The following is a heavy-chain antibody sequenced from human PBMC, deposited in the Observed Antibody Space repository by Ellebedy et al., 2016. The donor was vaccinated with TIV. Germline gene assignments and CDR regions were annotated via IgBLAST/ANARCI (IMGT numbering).Heavy chain of an antibody. J-gene: IGHJ5*02. Sequence: GESLKISCAASGFNFRSYWMTWVRQAPGKGLEWVAKIRQEGDEIYYVESVKGRFTISRDDAKNSLFLQMNSLRVEDTAVYYCARRASYGDYAVQVNPWFDPWGQGTLVTVSS. CDR2: IRQEGDEI. CDR3: ARRASYGDYAVQVNPWFDP. D-gene: IGHD4-17*01. CDR1: GFNFRSYW. V-gene: IGHV3-7*01.